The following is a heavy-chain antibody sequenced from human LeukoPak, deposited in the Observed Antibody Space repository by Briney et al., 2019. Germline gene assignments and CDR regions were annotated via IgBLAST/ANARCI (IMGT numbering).Heavy chain of an antibody. Sequence: PGGSLRLSCAASGFTVSSNYMSWVRQAPGKGLEWVSVIYSGGSTYYADSVKGRFTISRDNSKNTLYLQMNSLRAEDTAVYYCARDGTGRDGSGSLEDYWGQGTLVTVSS. CDR3: ARDGTGRDGSGSLEDY. V-gene: IGHV3-66*01. D-gene: IGHD3-10*01. CDR1: GFTVSSNY. J-gene: IGHJ4*02. CDR2: IYSGGST.